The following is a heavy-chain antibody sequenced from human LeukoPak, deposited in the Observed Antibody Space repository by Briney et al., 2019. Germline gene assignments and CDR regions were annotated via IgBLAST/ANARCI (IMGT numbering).Heavy chain of an antibody. CDR2: ISSSADIT. Sequence: PGGSLRLSCAASAFSFSDYSMSWIRQAPGQGLEWVSFISSSADITYYADSVKGRFTISRDNTKNSLYLQMNSLRAGDTAVYHCAREFNNYFDYWGQGTLVTVSS. CDR3: AREFNNYFDY. V-gene: IGHV3-11*01. CDR1: AFSFSDYS. J-gene: IGHJ4*02.